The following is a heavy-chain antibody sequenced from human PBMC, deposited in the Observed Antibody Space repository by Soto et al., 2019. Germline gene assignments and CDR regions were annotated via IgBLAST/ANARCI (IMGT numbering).Heavy chain of an antibody. CDR2: SSPYNGNT. D-gene: IGHD2-8*01. CDR3: ARGDCTNGVCYVNYYYGMDV. V-gene: IGHV1-18*01. CDR1: GYIFTNYG. Sequence: QVQLVQSGAEVKKPGASVKVSCRASGYIFTNYGVGWVRQAPGQGLAWMGWSSPYNGNTNYAQNLQGRVTLTTDTSTSTAFMELRSLRSDDTAVYYCARGDCTNGVCYVNYYYGMDVWGQGTTVTVSS. J-gene: IGHJ6*02.